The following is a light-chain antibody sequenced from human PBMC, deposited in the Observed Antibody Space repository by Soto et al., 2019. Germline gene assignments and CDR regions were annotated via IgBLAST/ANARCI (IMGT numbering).Light chain of an antibody. Sequence: EIVLTQSPGTLSLSPGERATLSCRASRSVSSTYLAWYQQKPVQAPRLLISGASSRATGIPDRFSGSGSGTDFTLTINRLEPEDFAVYYCQQYGSSPYTFGQGTKLEIK. V-gene: IGKV3-20*01. CDR3: QQYGSSPYT. CDR2: GAS. J-gene: IGKJ2*01. CDR1: RSVSSTY.